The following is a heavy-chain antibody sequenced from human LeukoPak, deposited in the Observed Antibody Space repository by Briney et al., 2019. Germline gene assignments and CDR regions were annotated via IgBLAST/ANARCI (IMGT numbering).Heavy chain of an antibody. J-gene: IGHJ4*02. CDR2: ISSSSSYI. CDR3: AGDRAQKDFDY. CDR1: GFTFSSYS. V-gene: IGHV3-21*01. Sequence: PGGSLRLSCAASGFTFSSYSMNWVRQAPGKGLEWVSSISSSSSYIYYADSVKGRFTISRDNAKNSLYLQMNSLRAEDTAVYYCAGDRAQKDFDYWGQGTLVTVSS. D-gene: IGHD3-10*01.